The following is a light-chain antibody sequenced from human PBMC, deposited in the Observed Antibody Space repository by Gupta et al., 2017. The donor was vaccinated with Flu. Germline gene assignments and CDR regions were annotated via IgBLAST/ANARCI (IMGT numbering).Light chain of an antibody. V-gene: IGKV3-20*01. J-gene: IGKJ5*01. Sequence: EIVLTHSPGTLSLSPGERATLSCRASQSVSSSYLAWYQQKPGQAPRLLIYGASSRATGIPDRFSGSGSGTDFTLTISRLEPEGFAVYYCQQYGSSPPITFGQGTRLEIK. CDR2: GAS. CDR1: QSVSSSY. CDR3: QQYGSSPPIT.